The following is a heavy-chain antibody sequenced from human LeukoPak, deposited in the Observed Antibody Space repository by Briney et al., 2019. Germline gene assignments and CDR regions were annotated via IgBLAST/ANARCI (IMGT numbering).Heavy chain of an antibody. CDR1: GYTFTGYY. J-gene: IGHJ4*02. Sequence: ASVKVSCKASGYTFTGYYMHWVRQAPGQGLEWMGRINPNSGGTNYAQKFQGRVTMTRNTSISTAYMELSSLRSEDTALYYCALIVGATLDFDYWGQGTLVTVSS. D-gene: IGHD1-26*01. CDR2: INPNSGGT. CDR3: ALIVGATLDFDY. V-gene: IGHV1-2*06.